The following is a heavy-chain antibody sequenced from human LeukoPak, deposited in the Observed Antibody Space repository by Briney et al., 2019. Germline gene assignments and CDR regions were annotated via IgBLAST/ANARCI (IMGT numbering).Heavy chain of an antibody. J-gene: IGHJ4*02. CDR3: TAGGVYSLLDH. CDR2: FDPEGGEA. D-gene: IGHD5/OR15-5a*01. CDR1: GDTLSELS. V-gene: IGHV1-24*01. Sequence: ASLKVSCKVSGDTLSELSMHWVRQAPGKGLGWMGGFDPEGGEAIYAQKFQGRLTMTEDTSTDTAYMDLRSLRSDDTAVYYCTAGGVYSLLDHWGQGTQVTVSS.